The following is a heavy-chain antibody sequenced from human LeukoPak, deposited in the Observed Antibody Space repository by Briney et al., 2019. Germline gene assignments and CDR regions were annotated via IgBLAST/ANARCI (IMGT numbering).Heavy chain of an antibody. V-gene: IGHV4-34*01. CDR1: GGSISSYY. Sequence: SETLSLTCTVSGGSISSYYWSWIRQPPGKGLEWIGEINHSGSTNYNPSLKSRVTISVDTSKIQFSLKVRSVTAADTAVYYCAREAPYSSGWHLDYWGQGTLVTVSS. CDR2: INHSGST. D-gene: IGHD6-19*01. J-gene: IGHJ4*02. CDR3: AREAPYSSGWHLDY.